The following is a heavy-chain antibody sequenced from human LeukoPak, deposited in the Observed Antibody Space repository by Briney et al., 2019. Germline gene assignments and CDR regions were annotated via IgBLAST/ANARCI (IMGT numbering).Heavy chain of an antibody. V-gene: IGHV3-66*01. CDR1: GFTVSSNY. CDR2: IYSGGST. J-gene: IGHJ6*02. D-gene: IGHD3-10*01. CDR3: ARGRALWFGELPSGYGMDV. Sequence: GGSLRLSCAASGFTVSSNYMSWVRQAPGKGLEWVSVIYSGGSTYYADSVKGRFTISRDNSKNTLYLQMNSLRAEDTAVYYCARGRALWFGELPSGYGMDVWGQGTTVTVSS.